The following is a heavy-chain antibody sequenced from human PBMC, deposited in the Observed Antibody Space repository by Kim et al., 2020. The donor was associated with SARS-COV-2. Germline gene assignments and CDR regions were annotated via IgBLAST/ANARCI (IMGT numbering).Heavy chain of an antibody. Sequence: GGSLRLSCAASGFTFSSYGMHWVRQAPGKGLEWVAVIWYDGSNKYYADSVKGRFTISRDNSKNTLYLQMNSLRAEDTAVYYCARDRTGSYYDILSGNCGIDVWGHGTPVTVSS. D-gene: IGHD3-9*01. CDR1: GFTFSSYG. J-gene: IGHJ6*02. CDR3: ARDRTGSYYDILSGNCGIDV. CDR2: IWYDGSNK. V-gene: IGHV3-33*01.